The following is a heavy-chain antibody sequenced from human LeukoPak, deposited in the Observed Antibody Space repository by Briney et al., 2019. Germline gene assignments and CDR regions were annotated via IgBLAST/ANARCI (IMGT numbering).Heavy chain of an antibody. CDR2: ISGSGGST. J-gene: IGHJ4*02. Sequence: GGSLRLSCAASGFTSSSYAMSWVRQAPGKGLEWVSAISGSGGSTYYADSVKGRFTISRDNSKNTLYLQMNSLRAEDTAVYYCATDYGSGSYVSPRDYWGQGTLVTVSS. V-gene: IGHV3-23*01. CDR3: ATDYGSGSYVSPRDY. D-gene: IGHD3-10*01. CDR1: GFTSSSYA.